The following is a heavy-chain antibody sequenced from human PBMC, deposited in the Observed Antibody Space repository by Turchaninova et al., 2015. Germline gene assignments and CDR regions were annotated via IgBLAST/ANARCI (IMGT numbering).Heavy chain of an antibody. J-gene: IGHJ3*02. CDR2: IYYSGNT. CDR1: GGSISSSSYY. V-gene: IGHV4-39*01. CDR3: ARSGDGFDI. Sequence: QLQLQESGPGLVKPSETLALTCTVSGGSISSSSYYWGWIRQPPGMGLECIGSIYYSGNTYYNSSLWRRVTISLDTSKNHFSLKLTSVTAADTAVYYCARSGDGFDIWGQGTMVTVSS.